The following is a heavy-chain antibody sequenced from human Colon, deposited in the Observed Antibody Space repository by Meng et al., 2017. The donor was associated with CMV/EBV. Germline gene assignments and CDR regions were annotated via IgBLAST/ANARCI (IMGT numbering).Heavy chain of an antibody. CDR2: VYYSGNT. CDR1: GGSISSSRYY. V-gene: IGHV4-39*07. CDR3: ARVFPPIFGIVKNSFNWFDP. J-gene: IGHJ5*02. D-gene: IGHD3-3*01. Sequence: SETLSLTCTVSGGSISSSRYYWGWIRQPPGKGLEWIGSVYYSGNTYYNPSLQSRVTTSVDTSKNQFSLNLSSVTAADTAVYYCARVFPPIFGIVKNSFNWFDPWGQGILVTVSS.